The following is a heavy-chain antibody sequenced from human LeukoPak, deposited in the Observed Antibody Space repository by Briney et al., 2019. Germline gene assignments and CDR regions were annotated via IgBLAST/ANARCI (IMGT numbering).Heavy chain of an antibody. CDR2: ISSSSSYI. V-gene: IGHV3-21*01. D-gene: IGHD6-13*01. CDR3: ARDLDSSSCYGFDY. J-gene: IGHJ4*02. Sequence: PGGSLRLSCAASGFTFSSYSMNWVRQAPGKGLEWVSSISSSSSYIYYADSVKGRFTISRDNAKNSLYLQMNSLRAEDTAVYYCARDLDSSSCYGFDYWGQGTLVTVSS. CDR1: GFTFSSYS.